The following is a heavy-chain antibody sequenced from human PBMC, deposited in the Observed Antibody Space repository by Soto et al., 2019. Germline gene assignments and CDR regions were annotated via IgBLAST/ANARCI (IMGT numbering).Heavy chain of an antibody. CDR2: INPSGGST. J-gene: IGHJ6*02. V-gene: IGHV1-46*01. Sequence: QVQLVQSGAEVKKPGASVKVSCKASGYTFTSYYMHWVRQAPGQGLEWMGIINPSGGSTSYAQKFQGRVTMTRDTSTSTVYMELSNLRSEDTAVYYCARDGRYSGSGGSCYTCGMDVWGQGTTVTVSS. CDR1: GYTFTSYY. D-gene: IGHD2-15*01. CDR3: ARDGRYSGSGGSCYTCGMDV.